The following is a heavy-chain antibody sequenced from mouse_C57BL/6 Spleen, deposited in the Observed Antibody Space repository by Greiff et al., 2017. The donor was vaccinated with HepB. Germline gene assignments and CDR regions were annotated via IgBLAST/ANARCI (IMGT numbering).Heavy chain of an antibody. D-gene: IGHD1-1*01. CDR3: ARGGNYYGSSYVDY. CDR2: IYPGSGST. Sequence: QVHVKQPGAELVKPGASVKMSCKASGYTFTSYWITWVKQRPGQGLEWIGDIYPGSGSTNYNEKFKSKATLTVDTSSSTAYMQLSSLTSEDSAVYYCARGGNYYGSSYVDYWGQGTTLTVSS. CDR1: GYTFTSYW. J-gene: IGHJ2*01. V-gene: IGHV1-55*01.